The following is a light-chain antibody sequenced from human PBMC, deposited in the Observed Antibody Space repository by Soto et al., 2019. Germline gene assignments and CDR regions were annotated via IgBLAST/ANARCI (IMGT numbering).Light chain of an antibody. CDR2: RDS. CDR3: AAWDDSLRGWV. J-gene: IGLJ7*01. Sequence: QSVLTQPHSASGTPGQRVTISCSESSSSIGSNYIYWYQQLPGTAPKLLISRDSQRPSGVPDRFSGSKSGNSASLAISGLRSEDEADYYCAAWDDSLRGWVFGGGTQLTVL. V-gene: IGLV1-47*01. CDR1: SSSIGSNY.